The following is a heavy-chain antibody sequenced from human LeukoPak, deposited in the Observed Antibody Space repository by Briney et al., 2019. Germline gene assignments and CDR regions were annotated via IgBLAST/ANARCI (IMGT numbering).Heavy chain of an antibody. J-gene: IGHJ4*02. D-gene: IGHD1-26*01. Sequence: GGSLRLSCTASGFTFGDYAMSWVRQAPGKGLEWVSDISCSGGSTYYADSVKGRFTISRDNSNNTLYLQMNSLRAEDTAVYYCAKVPDSGSYFLFDYWGQGTLVTVSS. CDR1: GFTFGDYA. CDR2: ISCSGGST. V-gene: IGHV3-23*01. CDR3: AKVPDSGSYFLFDY.